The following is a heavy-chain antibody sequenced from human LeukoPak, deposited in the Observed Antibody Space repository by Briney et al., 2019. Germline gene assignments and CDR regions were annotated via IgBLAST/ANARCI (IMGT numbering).Heavy chain of an antibody. CDR3: ARAPGYCSSTSCPFDY. Sequence: PAASVKVSCKASGYTFTSYGISWVRQAPGQGLEWMGWISAYNGNTNYAQKLQGRVTITADKSTSTAYMELSSLRSEDTAVYYCARAPGYCSSTSCPFDYWGQGTLVTVSS. CDR1: GYTFTSYG. CDR2: ISAYNGNT. J-gene: IGHJ4*02. V-gene: IGHV1-18*01. D-gene: IGHD2-2*01.